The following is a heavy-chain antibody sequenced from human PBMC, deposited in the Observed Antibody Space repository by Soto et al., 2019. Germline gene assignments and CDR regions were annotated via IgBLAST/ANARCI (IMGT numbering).Heavy chain of an antibody. J-gene: IGHJ4*02. CDR3: TTEFQDDYIWGSYRPIFDY. V-gene: IGHV3-15*01. Sequence: GGSLRLSCAASGFTFSNAWMSWVRQAPGKGLEWVGRIKSKTDGGTTDYAAPVKGRFTISRDDSKNTLYLQMNSLKTEDTAVYYCTTEFQDDYIWGSYRPIFDYWGQGTLVTVSS. CDR2: IKSKTDGGTT. CDR1: GFTFSNAW. D-gene: IGHD3-16*02.